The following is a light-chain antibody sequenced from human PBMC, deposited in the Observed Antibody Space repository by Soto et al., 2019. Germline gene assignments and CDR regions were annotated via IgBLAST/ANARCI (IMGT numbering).Light chain of an antibody. CDR2: DAS. CDR3: QNYNSYSPT. V-gene: IGKV1-5*01. CDR1: QSISSW. Sequence: DIQMTQSPSTLSASVGDRVTITCRASQSISSWLAWYQQKPGKAPKLMIYDASSLESGVPSRFRGSGSATEFTITIRSLQPDDFATYYCQNYNSYSPTFGQGTTV. J-gene: IGKJ1*01.